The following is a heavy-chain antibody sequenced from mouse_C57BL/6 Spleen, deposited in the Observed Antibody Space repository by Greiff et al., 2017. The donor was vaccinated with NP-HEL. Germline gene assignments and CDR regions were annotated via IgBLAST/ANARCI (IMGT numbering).Heavy chain of an antibody. V-gene: IGHV1-52*01. J-gene: IGHJ2*01. CDR2: IDPSDSET. CDR3: AREGTTVVATDY. CDR1: GYTFTSYW. D-gene: IGHD1-1*01. Sequence: QVQLQQPGAELVRPGSSVKLSCKASGYTFTSYWMHWVKQRPIQGLEWIGNIDPSDSETHYNQKFKDKATLTVDKSSSTAYMQRSSLTSEDSAVYYCAREGTTVVATDYWGQGTTLTVSS.